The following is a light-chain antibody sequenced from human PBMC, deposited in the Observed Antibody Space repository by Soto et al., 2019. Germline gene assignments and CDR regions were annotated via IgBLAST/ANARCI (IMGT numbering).Light chain of an antibody. Sequence: QSVLTQPASVSGSPGQSITISCTGTSSDVGSYNLVSWYQQHLGKAPKLMIYEGSKRPSGVSNRFSGSTSGNTASLTISGLQAEDEADYYCCSYTGSSTLYVFGTGTKLTVL. J-gene: IGLJ1*01. V-gene: IGLV2-23*01. CDR3: CSYTGSSTLYV. CDR1: SSDVGSYNL. CDR2: EGS.